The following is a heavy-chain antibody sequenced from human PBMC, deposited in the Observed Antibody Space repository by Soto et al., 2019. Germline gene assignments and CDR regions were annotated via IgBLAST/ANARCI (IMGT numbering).Heavy chain of an antibody. CDR3: TRGRYCSGGSCSDYFMDV. Sequence: HPGGSLRLSCAASGFSLSGYWMHWVRQAPGRGLVWVSRVKSDGSSTSYADSVKGRFTISRDNAKNTLHLQMNSLRAEDTAVYYCTRGRYCSGGSCSDYFMDVWGKGTTVTVSS. D-gene: IGHD2-15*01. V-gene: IGHV3-74*01. CDR1: GFSLSGYW. J-gene: IGHJ6*03. CDR2: VKSDGSST.